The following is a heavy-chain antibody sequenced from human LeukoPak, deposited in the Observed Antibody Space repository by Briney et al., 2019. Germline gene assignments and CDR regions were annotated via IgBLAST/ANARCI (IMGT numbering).Heavy chain of an antibody. CDR1: GDSISSSGYY. D-gene: IGHD2-2*01. V-gene: IGHV4-39*07. CDR3: ARDRLEDCSRNSCQFGGLYYYYYMDV. J-gene: IGHJ6*03. CDR2: IYSSGST. Sequence: PSETLSLTCSVSGDSISSSGYYWGWIRQPPGKGLEWIGSIYSSGSTYYNPSLKSRVTMSVDTSKNQFSLKLSSVTAADTAVYYCARDRLEDCSRNSCQFGGLYYYYYMDVWGKGTTVTVSS.